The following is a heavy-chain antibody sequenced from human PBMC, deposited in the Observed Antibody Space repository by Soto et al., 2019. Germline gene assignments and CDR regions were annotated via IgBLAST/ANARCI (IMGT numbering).Heavy chain of an antibody. V-gene: IGHV3-23*01. CDR2: ISGSGGST. Sequence: GGSLRLSCAASGFTFSSYAMSWVRQAPGKGLEWVSAISGSGGSTYYADSVKGRFTISRDNSKNTLYLQMNSLRAEDTAVYYCAKSPTYYYDSSGYFDYWGQGTLVTVSS. CDR3: AKSPTYYYDSSGYFDY. CDR1: GFTFSSYA. D-gene: IGHD3-22*01. J-gene: IGHJ4*02.